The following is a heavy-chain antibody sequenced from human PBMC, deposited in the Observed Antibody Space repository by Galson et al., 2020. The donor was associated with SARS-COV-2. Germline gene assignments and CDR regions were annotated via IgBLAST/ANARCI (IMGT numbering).Heavy chain of an antibody. CDR3: ARVSVNDYGDSGYWYFDL. J-gene: IGHJ2*01. V-gene: IGHV4-39*01. D-gene: IGHD4-17*01. CDR1: GGSISSSSYY. Sequence: SETLSLTCTVSGGSISSSSYYWGWIRQPPGKGLEWIGSIYYSGSTYYNPSLKSRVTISVDTSKNQFSLKLSSVTAADTAVYYCARVSVNDYGDSGYWYFDLWGRGTLVTVSS. CDR2: IYYSGST.